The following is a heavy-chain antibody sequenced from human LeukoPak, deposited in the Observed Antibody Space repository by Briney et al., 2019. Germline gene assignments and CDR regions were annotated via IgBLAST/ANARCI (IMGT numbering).Heavy chain of an antibody. V-gene: IGHV3-74*01. CDR1: GFTFSGYW. D-gene: IGHD1/OR15-1a*01. J-gene: IGHJ4*02. CDR3: AKDLTWNTADY. CDR2: INTDGTTT. Sequence: PGGSLRLSCAASGFTFSGYWMHWVRQAPGKGPVWVSRINTDGTTTDYADSVRGRFTISRDNAKNTVYLQMNGLRADDTALYYCAKDLTWNTADYWGQGTLVTVSS.